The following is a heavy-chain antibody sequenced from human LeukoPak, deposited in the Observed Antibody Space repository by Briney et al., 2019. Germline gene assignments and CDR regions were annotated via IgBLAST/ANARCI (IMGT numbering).Heavy chain of an antibody. CDR1: GFIFSASA. Sequence: GGSLRLSCADSGFIFSASAIHWVRHASRKGRGWVGPVRSKSNDYAPTYGASVKGRFTISRDDSKNTAYLQMNSLKTEDTAVYYCARHEMYEDSRAYEYFIDCWGQGTLVTVPA. CDR2: VRSKSNDYAP. J-gene: IGHJ4*02. CDR3: ARHEMYEDSRAYEYFIDC. V-gene: IGHV3-73*01. D-gene: IGHD3-22*01.